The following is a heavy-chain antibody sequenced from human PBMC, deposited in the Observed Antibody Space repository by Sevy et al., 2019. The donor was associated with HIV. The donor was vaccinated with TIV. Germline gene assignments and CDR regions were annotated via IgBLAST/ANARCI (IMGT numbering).Heavy chain of an antibody. J-gene: IGHJ3*02. CDR1: GFTFSSYD. CDR2: IGTVGDT. D-gene: IGHD1-1*01. V-gene: IGHV3-13*01. Sequence: GVSLRLSCAASGFTFSSYDMHWVRQATGKGLEWVSSIGTVGDTLYSDSVKGRFTISRENAKNSLYLQMNSLRAGDTAVYYCARGGSDPFDIWGQGTMVTVSS. CDR3: ARGGSDPFDI.